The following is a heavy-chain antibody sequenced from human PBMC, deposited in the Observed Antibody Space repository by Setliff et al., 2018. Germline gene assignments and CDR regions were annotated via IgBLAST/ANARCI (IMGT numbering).Heavy chain of an antibody. CDR2: IIPTFGTA. D-gene: IGHD3-22*01. Sequence: GASVKVSCKASGGTVSSYAISWVRQAPGQGREWMGGIIPTFGTANYAQKFQGRFTFSVDESTSTLYMELTRLRPEDTAIYYFARDKADYYGRSGYSGASDVWGQGTMVTVSS. CDR3: ARDKADYYGRSGYSGASDV. V-gene: IGHV1-69*13. J-gene: IGHJ3*01. CDR1: GGTVSSYA.